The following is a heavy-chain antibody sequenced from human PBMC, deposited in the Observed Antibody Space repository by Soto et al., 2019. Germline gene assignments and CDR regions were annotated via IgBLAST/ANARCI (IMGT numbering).Heavy chain of an antibody. J-gene: IGHJ4*02. D-gene: IGHD2-8*01. Sequence: EVQLVESGGGLVQPGGSLRLSCAATGFSFSTYWMHWVRQGPGKGLVWVSRISTDGSSTTYADSVKGRFTISRDNAQNTLYLQLNSLSADATSWYYSAGATGTNHTFDYWGQGTLVTVSS. CDR3: AGATGTNHTFDY. CDR1: GFSFSTYW. V-gene: IGHV3-74*01. CDR2: ISTDGSST.